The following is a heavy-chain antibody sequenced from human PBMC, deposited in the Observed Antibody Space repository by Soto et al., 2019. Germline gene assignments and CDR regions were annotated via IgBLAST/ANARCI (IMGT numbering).Heavy chain of an antibody. D-gene: IGHD6-19*01. Sequence: GESLKISCKGSGYSFTSYWIGWVRQMPEKGLEWMWIIYPGDSDTRYSPSFQGQVTISADKSISTAYLQWSSLKASDTALYFCARPFDSSGRFDSWGQGTLVTVSS. J-gene: IGHJ5*01. V-gene: IGHV5-51*01. CDR2: IYPGDSDT. CDR3: ARPFDSSGRFDS. CDR1: GYSFTSYW.